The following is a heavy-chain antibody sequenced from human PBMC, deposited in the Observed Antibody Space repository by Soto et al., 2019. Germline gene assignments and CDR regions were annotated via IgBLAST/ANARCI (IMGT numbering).Heavy chain of an antibody. CDR1: GGSISSYY. CDR2: ISDSGST. CDR3: ARVPFFPYYSLGIYHEGYLDL. J-gene: IGHJ2*01. Sequence: NPSETLSLTCSVSGGSISSYYWSWIRQPPGKGLEWIAYISDSGSTKYNPSLKSRVTISKDTSKNQFSLKLSSVTAADTAVYYCARVPFFPYYSLGIYHEGYLDLWGRGTLVTVSS. D-gene: IGHD1-26*01. V-gene: IGHV4-59*01.